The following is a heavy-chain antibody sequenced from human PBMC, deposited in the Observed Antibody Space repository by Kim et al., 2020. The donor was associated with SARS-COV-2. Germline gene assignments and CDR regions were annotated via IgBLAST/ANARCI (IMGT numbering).Heavy chain of an antibody. J-gene: IGHJ4*02. D-gene: IGHD6-19*01. V-gene: IGHV4-39*01. Sequence: NPSLKSRVTISVDTSKNQFSLKLRSVTAADTAVYYCARPVAVAGSYYFDYWGQGTLVTVSS. CDR3: ARPVAVAGSYYFDY.